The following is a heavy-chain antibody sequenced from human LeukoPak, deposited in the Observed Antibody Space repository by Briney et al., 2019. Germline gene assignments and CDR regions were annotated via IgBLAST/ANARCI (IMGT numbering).Heavy chain of an antibody. CDR1: GFTFSSYG. V-gene: IGHV3-33*06. CDR2: IWYDGSNK. D-gene: IGHD3-22*01. CDR3: AKGGIVEADFFDY. J-gene: IGHJ4*02. Sequence: PGGSLRLSCAASGFTFSSYGTHWVRQAPGKGLEWVAVIWYDGSNKYYADSVKGRFTISRDNSKNTLYLQMNSLRAEDTAVYYCAKGGIVEADFFDYWGQGTLVTVSS.